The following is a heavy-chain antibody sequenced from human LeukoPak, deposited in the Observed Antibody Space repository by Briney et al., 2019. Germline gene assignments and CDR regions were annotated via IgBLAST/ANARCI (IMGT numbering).Heavy chain of an antibody. J-gene: IGHJ5*02. D-gene: IGHD3-22*01. CDR1: GGSFSGYY. CDR2: INHTGST. CDR3: ARGPRDYDSSGYYYLFDP. Sequence: SETLSLTCAVYGGSFSGYYWSWIRQPPGKGLEWIGEINHTGSTNYNPSLKSRVIISVDRSQNQFSLKLSSVTAADTAVYYCARGPRDYDSSGYYYLFDPWGQGTLVTVSS. V-gene: IGHV4-34*01.